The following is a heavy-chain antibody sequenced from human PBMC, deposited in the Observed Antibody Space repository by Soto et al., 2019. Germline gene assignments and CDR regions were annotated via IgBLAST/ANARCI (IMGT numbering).Heavy chain of an antibody. CDR3: ARGGGGSGY. Sequence: QVQLVESGGGVVQPGRSLRLSCAASGFTFSSYAMHWVRQAPGKGLEWVAVISYDGSNKYYADSVKGRFTISRDNSKNTLYRKMNSLGAGDTVVYYWARGGGGSGYWGQGTLVTVSS. CDR1: GFTFSSYA. D-gene: IGHD3-10*01. CDR2: ISYDGSNK. V-gene: IGHV3-30-3*01. J-gene: IGHJ4*02.